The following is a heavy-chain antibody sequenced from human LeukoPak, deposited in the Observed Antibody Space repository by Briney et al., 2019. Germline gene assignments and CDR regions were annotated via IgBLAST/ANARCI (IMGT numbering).Heavy chain of an antibody. J-gene: IGHJ4*02. CDR3: ARGSTYYDSSGQVPFDY. V-gene: IGHV3-30*12. D-gene: IGHD3-22*01. CDR1: GLKFRNYG. Sequence: GGSLRLSCVASGLKFRNYGMHWVRQAPGKGLEWVAVISYDGSNKYYADSVKGRFTISRDNSKNTLYLQMNSLRAEDTAVYYCARGSTYYDSSGQVPFDYWGQGTLVTVSS. CDR2: ISYDGSNK.